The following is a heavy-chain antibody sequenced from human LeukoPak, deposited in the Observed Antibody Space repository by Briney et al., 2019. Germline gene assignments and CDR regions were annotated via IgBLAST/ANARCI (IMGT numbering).Heavy chain of an antibody. CDR1: GFTFSNAW. Sequence: GGSLRPSCAASGFTFSNAWMSWVRQAPGKGLEWVGRIKSRTDGGTTEYAAPVKGRFTISRDDSKNTLYLQMNSLKTEDTAVYYCTTAPAAYTFDYWGQGTLVTVSS. CDR3: TTAPAAYTFDY. V-gene: IGHV3-15*01. D-gene: IGHD2-2*01. J-gene: IGHJ4*02. CDR2: IKSRTDGGTT.